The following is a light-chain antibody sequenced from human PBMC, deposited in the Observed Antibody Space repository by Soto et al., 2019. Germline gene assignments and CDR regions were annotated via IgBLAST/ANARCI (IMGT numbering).Light chain of an antibody. Sequence: SALTQPASVSGSPGQSITISCTGTSSDVGGYNYVSWFQQYPGKAPKLMIFEVSNRPSGVSNRFSGSKSGNTASLTISGLQAEDEGNYYCSSYTSSSTHVFGGGTKVTVL. CDR2: EVS. CDR3: SSYTSSSTHV. J-gene: IGLJ2*01. V-gene: IGLV2-14*01. CDR1: SSDVGGYNY.